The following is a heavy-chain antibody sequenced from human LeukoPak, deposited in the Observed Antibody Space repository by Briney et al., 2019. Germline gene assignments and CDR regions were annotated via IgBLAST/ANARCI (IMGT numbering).Heavy chain of an antibody. V-gene: IGHV6-1*01. CDR3: ASSTTPGSENWFDP. CDR2: TYYTSQWHN. CDR1: GDSVPSKRAA. D-gene: IGHD1-1*01. J-gene: IGHJ5*02. Sequence: SQTLSLTCAISGDSVPSKRAAWNWIRQSPSRGLEWLGRTYYTSQWHNDFAVSVKSRITINPDTSKNQSSLQLNYVPPEDTAAYDCASSTTPGSENWFDPWGQGTLVTVSP.